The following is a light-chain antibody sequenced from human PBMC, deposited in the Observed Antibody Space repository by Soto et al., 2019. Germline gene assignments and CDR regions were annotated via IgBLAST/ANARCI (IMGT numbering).Light chain of an antibody. CDR3: QQRRSWPPTIT. CDR1: QSVRSN. J-gene: IGKJ5*01. Sequence: EIVLTQSPAALSVSPGERATFSWMAIQSVRSNSAWYQQKPGQAPRLLIYDASYRATDIPPRFSGSGSGTDFTLTISSLEPEDFAVYYCQQRRSWPPTITFGQGTRLEIK. CDR2: DAS. V-gene: IGKV3-11*01.